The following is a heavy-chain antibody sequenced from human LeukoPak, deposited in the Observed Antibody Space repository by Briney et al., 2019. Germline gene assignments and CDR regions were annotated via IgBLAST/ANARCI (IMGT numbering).Heavy chain of an antibody. D-gene: IGHD6-6*01. CDR2: IYYSGST. J-gene: IGHJ4*02. Sequence: PSGTLSLTCAVYGGSFSGYYWSWIRQPPGKGLEWIGYIYYSGSTNYNPSLKSRVTISVDTSKNQFSLKLSSVTAADTAVYFCARAEYSSSPPDYWGQGTLVTVSS. V-gene: IGHV4-59*01. CDR3: ARAEYSSSPPDY. CDR1: GGSFSGYY.